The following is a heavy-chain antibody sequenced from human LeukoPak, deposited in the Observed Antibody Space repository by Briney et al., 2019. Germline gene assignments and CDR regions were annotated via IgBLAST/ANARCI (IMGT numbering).Heavy chain of an antibody. CDR2: INHSGST. D-gene: IGHD6-13*01. Sequence: SETLSLTCAVYGGSFSGYYWSWIRQPPGKGLEWIGEINHSGSTNYNPSLKSRVTISVDTSKNQFSLSLTSVTAADTAVYYCARVRRYSSRPDAFDIWAKGQWSPSLQ. CDR1: GGSFSGYY. J-gene: IGHJ3*02. V-gene: IGHV4-34*01. CDR3: ARVRRYSSRPDAFDI.